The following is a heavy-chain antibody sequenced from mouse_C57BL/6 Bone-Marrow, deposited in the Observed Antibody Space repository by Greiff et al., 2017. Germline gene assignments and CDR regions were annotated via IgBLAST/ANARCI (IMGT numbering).Heavy chain of an antibody. D-gene: IGHD2-12*01. Sequence: QVQLQQSGAELVKPGASVKMSCKASGYTFTSYWITWVKQRPGQGLEWIGDIYPGSGSTNHNEKFKSKATLTVDTSSSTAYMQLSSLTSEDSAVYYCARKSDTTLPSYWYFDVWGTGTTVTVSS. CDR1: GYTFTSYW. V-gene: IGHV1-55*01. CDR3: ARKSDTTLPSYWYFDV. J-gene: IGHJ1*03. CDR2: IYPGSGST.